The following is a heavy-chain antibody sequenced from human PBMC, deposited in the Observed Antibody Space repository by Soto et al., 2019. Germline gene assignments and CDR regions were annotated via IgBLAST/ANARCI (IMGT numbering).Heavy chain of an antibody. V-gene: IGHV3-13*01. CDR2: IGTAGDT. J-gene: IGHJ4*01. CDR1: GFTFSSYD. D-gene: IGHD6-13*01. CDR3: TTDPNSSWFPLDY. Sequence: GGSLRLSCAASGFTFSSYDMHWVRQATGKGLEWVSAIGTAGDTYYPGSVKGRFTISRENAKNTLYLQMNSLKTEDTAVYYCTTDPNSSWFPLDYWGHGTLVTVSS.